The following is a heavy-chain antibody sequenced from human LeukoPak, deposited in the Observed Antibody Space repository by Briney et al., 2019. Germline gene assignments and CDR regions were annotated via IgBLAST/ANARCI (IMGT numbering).Heavy chain of an antibody. J-gene: IGHJ4*02. CDR1: GGSISSSSYY. D-gene: IGHD3-3*01. V-gene: IGHV4-39*07. Sequence: ASETLSLTCTVSGGSISSSSYYWGWIRQPPGKGLEWIGSIYYSGSTYYNPSLKNRVTISVDTSKNQFSLKLSSVTAADTAVYYCARVLRSITIFGVGGQPRGYWGQGTLVTVSS. CDR2: IYYSGST. CDR3: ARVLRSITIFGVGGQPRGY.